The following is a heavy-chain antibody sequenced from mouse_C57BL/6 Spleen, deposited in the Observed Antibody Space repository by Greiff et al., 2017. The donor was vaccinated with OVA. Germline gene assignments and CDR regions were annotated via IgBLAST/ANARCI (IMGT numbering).Heavy chain of an antibody. CDR3: ARGYSNYSAWFAY. CDR1: GFTFSSYG. CDR2: ISSGGSYT. Sequence: VQLKESGGDLVKPGGSLKLSCAASGFTFSSYGMSWVRQTPDKRLEWVATISSGGSYTYYPDSVKGRFTISRDNAKNTLYLQMSSLKSEDTAMYYCARGYSNYSAWFAYWGQGTLVTVSA. J-gene: IGHJ3*01. D-gene: IGHD2-5*01. V-gene: IGHV5-6*01.